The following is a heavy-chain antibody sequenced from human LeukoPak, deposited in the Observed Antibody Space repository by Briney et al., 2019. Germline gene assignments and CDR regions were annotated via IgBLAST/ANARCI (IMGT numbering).Heavy chain of an antibody. D-gene: IGHD3-16*01. CDR1: GFTFSSYW. J-gene: IGHJ4*02. V-gene: IGHV3-23*01. CDR3: AKPGGVMSSTRTYFDY. CDR2: ISGSGGST. Sequence: GGSLRLSCAASGFTFSSYWMHWVRQAPGKGLEWVSAISGSGGSTYYADSVKGRFTISRDNSKNTLYLQMNSLRAEDTAVYYCAKPGGVMSSTRTYFDYWGQGTLVTVSS.